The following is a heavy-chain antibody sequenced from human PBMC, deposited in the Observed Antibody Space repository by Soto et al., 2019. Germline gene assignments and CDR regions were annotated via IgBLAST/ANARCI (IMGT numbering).Heavy chain of an antibody. V-gene: IGHV3-21*01. CDR3: ATQRGGREGDY. CDR2: ISSTSTYI. D-gene: IGHD1-26*01. J-gene: IGHJ4*02. Sequence: EVQLVESGGGLVKPGGSLRLSCAASGFTFSDNSMKWVRQAPGRGLEWVSSISSTSTYIFYADSVKGRFTISRDNAKNSLYLQMNSLRAEDTAIYYGATQRGGREGDYWGQGTLVIVS. CDR1: GFTFSDNS.